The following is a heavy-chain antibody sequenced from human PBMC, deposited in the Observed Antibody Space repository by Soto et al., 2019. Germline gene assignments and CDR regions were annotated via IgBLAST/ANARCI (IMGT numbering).Heavy chain of an antibody. V-gene: IGHV1-18*01. J-gene: IGHJ4*02. D-gene: IGHD2-2*01. CDR3: ARDAWQQCPGDY. Sequence: QVQLVQSGAEVKKPGASVKVSCKGSGYTFASHGISWVRQAPGQGLEWMGWISADNSNRNYAEKFQGRGTMTTDTSTSTAYLEVRSLRSDDTAVYYCARDAWQQCPGDYWGQGTLVTVSS. CDR1: GYTFASHG. CDR2: ISADNSNR.